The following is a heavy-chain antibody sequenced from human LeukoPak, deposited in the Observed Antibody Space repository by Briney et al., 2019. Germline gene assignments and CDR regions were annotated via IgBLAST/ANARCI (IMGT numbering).Heavy chain of an antibody. V-gene: IGHV1-18*01. D-gene: IGHD1-26*01. CDR2: ISAYNGNT. CDR3: ARSPPDPVMGNWFDP. CDR1: GYTFTSYG. Sequence: ASVKVSCKASGYTFTSYGISWVRQAPGQGLEWMGWISAYNGNTNYAQKLQGRVTMTTDTSTSTAYMELRSLRSDDTAVYYCARSPPDPVMGNWFDPWGQGTLVTVSS. J-gene: IGHJ5*02.